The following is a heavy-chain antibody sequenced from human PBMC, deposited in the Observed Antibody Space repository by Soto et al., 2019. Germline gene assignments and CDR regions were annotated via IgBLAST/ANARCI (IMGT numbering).Heavy chain of an antibody. J-gene: IGHJ4*02. CDR1: GFTFSSYA. V-gene: IGHV3-23*01. CDR2: ISGSGGST. CDR3: SKDRKSGSGWYWDY. D-gene: IGHD6-19*01. Sequence: GGSLRLSCAVSGFTFSSYAMSWVRQAPGKGLEWVSGISGSGGSTYSADSVKGRFTISRDNSKNTLYLQMNSLRAEDTAVYYCSKDRKSGSGWYWDYWGQGTLVPVSS.